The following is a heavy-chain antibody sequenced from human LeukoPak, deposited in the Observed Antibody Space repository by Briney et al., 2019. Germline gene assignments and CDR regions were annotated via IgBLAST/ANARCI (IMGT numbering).Heavy chain of an antibody. Sequence: SETLSLTCTVSGGSISSGGYYWSWIRQHPGKGLEWIGYIYYSGSTYYNPSLKSRVTISVDTSKNQFSLKLSSVTAADTAVYYCARVDGKQQLVGLQLDYWGQGTLVTVSS. D-gene: IGHD6-13*01. CDR2: IYYSGST. CDR3: ARVDGKQQLVGLQLDY. V-gene: IGHV4-31*03. J-gene: IGHJ4*02. CDR1: GGSISSGGYY.